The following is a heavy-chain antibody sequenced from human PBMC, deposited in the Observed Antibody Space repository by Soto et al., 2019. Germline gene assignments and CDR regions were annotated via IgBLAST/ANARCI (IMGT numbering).Heavy chain of an antibody. CDR3: ARDRGKEYDFWSCYPYGMDV. CDR2: ISAYNGNT. V-gene: IGHV1-18*01. Sequence: QVQLVQSGAEVKKPGASVKVSCKASGYTFTSYGISWVRQAPGQGLEWMGWISAYNGNTNYAQKLQGRVTMTTDTSTSTAYMELRSLRSEDTAVYYCARDRGKEYDFWSCYPYGMDVWGQGTTVTVSS. D-gene: IGHD3-3*01. CDR1: GYTFTSYG. J-gene: IGHJ6*02.